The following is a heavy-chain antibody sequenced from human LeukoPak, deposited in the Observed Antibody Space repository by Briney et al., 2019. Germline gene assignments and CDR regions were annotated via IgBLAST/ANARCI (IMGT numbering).Heavy chain of an antibody. CDR3: ARDFWRPNRRTLGWFDP. CDR2: IYHSGST. J-gene: IGHJ5*02. CDR1: GYSISSGYY. V-gene: IGHV4-38-2*01. Sequence: SGTLSLTCAVSGYSISSGYYWGWIRQPPGKGLEWIGSIYHSGSTYYNPSPKSRVTMSVDTSKNQFPLKLSSVTAADTAVYYCARDFWRPNRRTLGWFDPWGQGTLVTVSS. D-gene: IGHD1-14*01.